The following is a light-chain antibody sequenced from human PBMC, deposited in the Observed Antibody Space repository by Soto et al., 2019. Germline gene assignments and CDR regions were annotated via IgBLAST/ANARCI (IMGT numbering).Light chain of an antibody. CDR3: SSYTSRSTRV. Sequence: QSVLTQPASVSGSPGQSITISCTGTSSDVGGYNYVSWYQQHPGKAPKLMIYEVSNRPSGVSNRFSGSKSVNTASLTIAGRQAEDEADYYCSSYTSRSTRVFGGGTQLTVL. CDR2: EVS. J-gene: IGLJ3*02. V-gene: IGLV2-14*01. CDR1: SSDVGGYNY.